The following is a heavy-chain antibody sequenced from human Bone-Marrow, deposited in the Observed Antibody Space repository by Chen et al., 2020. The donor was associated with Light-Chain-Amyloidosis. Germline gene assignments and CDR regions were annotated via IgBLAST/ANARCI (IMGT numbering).Heavy chain of an antibody. Sequence: QVQLQESGPGLVRPSGTLSLRCAASGGSISTSNWWSWLRQPPGKGLEWIGEIYHTGTTNYNPSLKTRVTISIDKSTDQFSLNLNSVTAADTAVYFCARSGFGDAPYYFDYWGQGNLVIVSS. V-gene: IGHV4-4*02. CDR1: GGSISTSNW. J-gene: IGHJ4*02. CDR3: ARSGFGDAPYYFDY. CDR2: IYHTGTT. D-gene: IGHD3-10*01.